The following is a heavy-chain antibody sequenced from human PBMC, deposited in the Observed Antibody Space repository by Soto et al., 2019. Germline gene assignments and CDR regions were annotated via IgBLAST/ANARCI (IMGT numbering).Heavy chain of an antibody. CDR2: ISGSGGST. CDR1: GFTFSSYA. Sequence: GGSLRLSCAAPGFTFSSYAMSWVRQAPGKGLEWVSAISGSGGSTYYADSVKGRFTISRDNSKNTLYLQMNSLRAEDTAVYYCAKGNRIAAAGSSYYYYYMDVWGKGTTVTVSS. V-gene: IGHV3-23*01. D-gene: IGHD6-13*01. J-gene: IGHJ6*03. CDR3: AKGNRIAAAGSSYYYYYMDV.